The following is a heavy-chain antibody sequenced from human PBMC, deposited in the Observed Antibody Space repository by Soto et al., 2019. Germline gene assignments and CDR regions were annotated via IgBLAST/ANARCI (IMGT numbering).Heavy chain of an antibody. D-gene: IGHD2-2*01. CDR3: ARHPGYCSGSNCYGYYTMDV. J-gene: IGHJ6*02. CDR2: MYYGVNT. Sequence: SVSLFPTGFFHILSIFSSSYSWAGIRVLPSKRLDWIGTMYYGVNTYYNPSLESRVTISVDTSKNQFSLELSSVTAADTAVYSCARHPGYCSGSNCYGYYTMDVWGQGTTVTVSS. CDR1: ILSIFSSSYS. V-gene: IGHV4-39*01.